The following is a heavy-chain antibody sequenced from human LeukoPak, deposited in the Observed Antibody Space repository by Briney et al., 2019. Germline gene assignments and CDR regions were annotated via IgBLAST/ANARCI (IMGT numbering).Heavy chain of an antibody. J-gene: IGHJ4*02. V-gene: IGHV4-34*01. CDR2: INHSGST. Sequence: SETLSLTCAVYGGSFSGYYWSWIRQPPGKGLEWIGEINHSGSTNYNPSLKGRVTISVDTSKNQFSLKLSSVTAADTAVYYCARARKSSQTTVFDYWGQGTLVTVSS. D-gene: IGHD1-7*01. CDR3: ARARKSSQTTVFDY. CDR1: GGSFSGYY.